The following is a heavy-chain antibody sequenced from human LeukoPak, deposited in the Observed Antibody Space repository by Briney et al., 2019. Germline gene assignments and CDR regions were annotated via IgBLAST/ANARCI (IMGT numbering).Heavy chain of an antibody. Sequence: PGGSLRLSCTASGFSFSSYAMYWVRQAPGKGLEYVSAISSNGGSTYYANSVKGRFTISRDSSKNTLYLQMGSLRVEDVAVYYCARDSGSSSAVDYWGQGALVTVSS. CDR1: GFSFSSYA. J-gene: IGHJ4*02. V-gene: IGHV3-64*01. CDR3: ARDSGSSSAVDY. D-gene: IGHD3-10*01. CDR2: ISSNGGST.